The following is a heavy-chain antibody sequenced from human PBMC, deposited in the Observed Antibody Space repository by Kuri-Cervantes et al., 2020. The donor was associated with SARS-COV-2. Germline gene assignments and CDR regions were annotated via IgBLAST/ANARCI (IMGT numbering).Heavy chain of an antibody. CDR3: ASRIGERGGPLDY. D-gene: IGHD3-10*01. CDR1: GYSISSGYY. V-gene: IGHV4-38-2*01. Sequence: SCAVSGYSISSGYYWGWIRQPPGKGLEWIGSIYHSGSTYYNPSLKSRVTISVDTSKNQFSLKLSSVTAADTAVYYCASRIGERGGPLDYWGQGTLVTVSS. J-gene: IGHJ4*02. CDR2: IYHSGST.